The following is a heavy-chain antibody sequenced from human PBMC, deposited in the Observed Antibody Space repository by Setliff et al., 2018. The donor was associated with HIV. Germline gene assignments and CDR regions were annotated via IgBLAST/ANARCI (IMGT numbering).Heavy chain of an antibody. Sequence: GASVKVSCKASGDTFNSYAISWVRQAPGQGLEWMGWISAYNGNTNYAQKFQGRVTMTTDTSTSTAYMEVRSLRSDDTAVYYCARALGGSYPGSFDYWGQGTLVTVSS. V-gene: IGHV1-18*01. CDR1: GDTFNSYA. J-gene: IGHJ4*02. D-gene: IGHD1-26*01. CDR3: ARALGGSYPGSFDY. CDR2: ISAYNGNT.